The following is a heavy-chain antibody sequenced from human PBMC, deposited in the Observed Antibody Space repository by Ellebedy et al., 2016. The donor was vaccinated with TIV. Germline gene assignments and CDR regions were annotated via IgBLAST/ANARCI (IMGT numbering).Heavy chain of an antibody. J-gene: IGHJ6*03. CDR2: ISAYNGNT. Sequence: ASVKVSXXASGYTFTSYGISWVRQVPGQGLEWMGWISAYNGNTNYAQKLQGRVTMTTDTSTSTAYMELSRLRSDDTAVYYCARGGYSYYDSRYYYMDVWGKGTTVTVSS. V-gene: IGHV1-18*01. D-gene: IGHD5-12*01. CDR1: GYTFTSYG. CDR3: ARGGYSYYDSRYYYMDV.